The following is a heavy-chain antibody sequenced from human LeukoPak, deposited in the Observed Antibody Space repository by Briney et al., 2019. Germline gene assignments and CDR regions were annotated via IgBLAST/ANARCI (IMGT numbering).Heavy chain of an antibody. V-gene: IGHV4-39*01. CDR2: IYYSGST. Sequence: ASETLSLTCTVSGGSISSSSYYWGWIRQPPGKGLEWIGSIYYSGSTYYNPSLKSRVTISVDTSKNQFSLKLSSVTAADTAVYYCARRLLETGDASDIWGQGTMVTVSS. J-gene: IGHJ3*02. CDR1: GGSISSSSYY. D-gene: IGHD1-1*01. CDR3: ARRLLETGDASDI.